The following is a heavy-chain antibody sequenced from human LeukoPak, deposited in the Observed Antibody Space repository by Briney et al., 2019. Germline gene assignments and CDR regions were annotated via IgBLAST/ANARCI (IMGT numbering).Heavy chain of an antibody. V-gene: IGHV3-74*01. CDR2: INSDGSTT. CDR1: GFTFSSYW. CDR3: AKVGRGEFDY. D-gene: IGHD3-10*01. Sequence: GGSLRLSCAASGFTFSSYWMHWVRQTPGKGLVWVSRINSDGSTTSYADSVKGRFTISRDNSKNTLYLQMNSLRAEDTAVYYCAKVGRGEFDYWGQGTLVTVSS. J-gene: IGHJ4*02.